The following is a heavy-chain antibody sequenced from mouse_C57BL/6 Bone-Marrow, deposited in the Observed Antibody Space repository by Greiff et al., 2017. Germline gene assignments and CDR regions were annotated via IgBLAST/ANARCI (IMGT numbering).Heavy chain of an antibody. CDR1: GFTFSSYG. V-gene: IGHV5-6*01. D-gene: IGHD2-4*01. CDR2: ISSGGSYT. J-gene: IGHJ4*01. Sequence: EVNLVESGGDLVKPGGSLKLSCAASGFTFSSYGMSWVRQTPDKRLEWVANISSGGSYTYYPDSVKGRFTISRDNAKNTLYLQMSSLKSEDTAMYYCARHAIYYDYVCYYYAMDYWGQGTSVTVSS. CDR3: ARHAIYYDYVCYYYAMDY.